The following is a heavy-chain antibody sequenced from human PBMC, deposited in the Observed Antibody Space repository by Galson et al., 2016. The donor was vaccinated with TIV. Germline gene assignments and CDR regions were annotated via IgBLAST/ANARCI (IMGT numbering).Heavy chain of an antibody. V-gene: IGHV1-2*04. D-gene: IGHD1/OR15-1a*01. CDR1: GYTFTEYY. CDR2: ITPNSGGT. CDR3: AKIGQEHDAFDI. J-gene: IGHJ3*02. Sequence: SVKVSCKASGYTFTEYYIHWVRQAPGQGLEWMGWITPNSGGTMYEQKVQGWVTMTRDTSITTANMELSRLKSDDTAVYYCAKIGQEHDAFDIWGQGTMVTVFS.